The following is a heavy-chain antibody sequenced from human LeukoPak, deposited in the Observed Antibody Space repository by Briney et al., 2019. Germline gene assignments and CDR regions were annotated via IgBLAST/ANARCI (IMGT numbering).Heavy chain of an antibody. CDR3: AKGSSRPPNAFDI. J-gene: IGHJ3*02. Sequence: PGGSLRLPCAASGLPLCGHWMSWVRQAPGKGLEWVASIRQDGSEKHYVDSVEGRFAISRDNAKNSLHLQMNSLRAEDTAVYYCAKGSSRPPNAFDIWGQGTLVTVSS. CDR1: GLPLCGHW. D-gene: IGHD3-10*01. V-gene: IGHV3-7*02. CDR2: IRQDGSEK.